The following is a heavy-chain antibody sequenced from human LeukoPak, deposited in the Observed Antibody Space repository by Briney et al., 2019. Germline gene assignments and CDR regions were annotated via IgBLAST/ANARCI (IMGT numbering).Heavy chain of an antibody. D-gene: IGHD3-16*01. J-gene: IGHJ6*03. CDR1: GFTFSDYA. V-gene: IGHV3-69-1*01. CDR3: ARGAFGYYMDV. CDR2: ISSHIDTI. Sequence: GGSLRLSCAASGFTFSDYAMHWFRQAPGKGLEWVSTISSHIDTIYYGGSVKGRFTISRDNAKNSLYLEMNNLRAEDTALYYCARGAFGYYMDVWGQGTTVAVSS.